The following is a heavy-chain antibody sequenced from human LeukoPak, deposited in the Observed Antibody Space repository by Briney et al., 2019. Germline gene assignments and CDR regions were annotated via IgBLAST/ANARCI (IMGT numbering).Heavy chain of an antibody. V-gene: IGHV3-48*01. D-gene: IGHD6-13*01. CDR3: ARGGPAAGRFDY. CDR2: IFSSSSTM. J-gene: IGHJ4*02. Sequence: PGGSLRLSCAASGFTFSTYTMNWVRQAPGKGLEWVSYIFSSSSTMYYADSVKGRFTISRDNSKNTLYLQMNSLRAEDTAAYYCARGGPAAGRFDYWGQGTLVTVSS. CDR1: GFTFSTYT.